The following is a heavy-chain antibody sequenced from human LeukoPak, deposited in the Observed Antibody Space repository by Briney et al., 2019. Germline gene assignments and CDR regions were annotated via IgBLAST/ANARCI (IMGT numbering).Heavy chain of an antibody. CDR2: IWYDGSNK. J-gene: IGHJ4*02. D-gene: IGHD4-17*01. Sequence: GRSLRLSCAASGFTFSSYGMHWVRQAPGKGPEWVAVIWYDGSNKYYADSVKGRFTISRDNSKNTLYLQMNSLRAEDTAVYYCARGAGTVTDYWGQGTLVTVSS. V-gene: IGHV3-33*01. CDR1: GFTFSSYG. CDR3: ARGAGTVTDY.